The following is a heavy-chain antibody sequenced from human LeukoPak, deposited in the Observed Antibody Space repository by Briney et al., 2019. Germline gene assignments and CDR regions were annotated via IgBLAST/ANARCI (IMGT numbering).Heavy chain of an antibody. V-gene: IGHV1-69*06. Sequence: ASVKVSCKASGGTFSSYAISWVRQAPGQGLEWMGGIIPIFCTANYAQKFQGRVTITADKSTSTAYMELSSLRSEDTAVYYCALGGAARPFDYWGQGTLVTVSS. CDR2: IIPIFCTA. D-gene: IGHD6-6*01. CDR3: ALGGAARPFDY. J-gene: IGHJ4*02. CDR1: GGTFSSYA.